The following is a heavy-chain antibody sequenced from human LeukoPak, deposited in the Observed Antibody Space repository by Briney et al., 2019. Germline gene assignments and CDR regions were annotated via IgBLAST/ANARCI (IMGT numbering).Heavy chain of an antibody. V-gene: IGHV7-4-1*02. CDR3: ARAATDIVLMVYAMDY. J-gene: IGHJ4*02. CDR1: GYTFTSYA. Sequence: ASVKVSCKASGYTFTSYAMNWVRQAPGQGLEWMGWINTNTGNPTYAQGFTGRFVFSLDTSVSTAYLQISSLKAEDTAVYYCARAATDIVLMVYAMDYWGQGTLVTVSS. CDR2: INTNTGNP. D-gene: IGHD2-8*01.